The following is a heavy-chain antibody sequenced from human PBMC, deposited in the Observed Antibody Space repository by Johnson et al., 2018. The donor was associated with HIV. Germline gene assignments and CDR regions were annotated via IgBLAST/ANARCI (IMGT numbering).Heavy chain of an antibody. CDR3: AREGGDGYSPSAFDI. D-gene: IGHD5-24*01. Sequence: EVQLVESGGGLIQPGGSLRLSCAASGSTFSDYYMSWIRQAPGKGLEWVSYISGSGVNTWYADSVKGRFTISRDNSKNTVFLQMNSLRADDTAVYYCAREGGDGYSPSAFDIWGQGTMVTVSS. V-gene: IGHV3-23*04. J-gene: IGHJ3*02. CDR2: ISGSGVNT. CDR1: GSTFSDYY.